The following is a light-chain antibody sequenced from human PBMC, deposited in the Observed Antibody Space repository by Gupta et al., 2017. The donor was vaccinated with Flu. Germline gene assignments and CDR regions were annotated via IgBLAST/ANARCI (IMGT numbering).Light chain of an antibody. CDR1: QRISTY. CDR3: QQSYSTPRT. V-gene: IGKV1-39*01. Sequence: DIQMTQSPSSLSASVGDRVTITCRASQRISTYLNWYQQRPGKAPKLLIYAASSLQSGVPSRFSGSGSGTDLTLTISSLQPEDFATYYCQQSYSTPRTFGHGTKVDIK. CDR2: AAS. J-gene: IGKJ1*01.